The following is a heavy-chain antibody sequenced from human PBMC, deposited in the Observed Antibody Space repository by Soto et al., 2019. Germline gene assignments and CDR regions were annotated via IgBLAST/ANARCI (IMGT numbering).Heavy chain of an antibody. CDR2: IGGDGST. J-gene: IGHJ4*02. CDR1: GFTFSSYA. V-gene: IGHV3-23*01. CDR3: ARDRNYPRDQFDN. D-gene: IGHD1-7*01. Sequence: GGSLRLSCVVSGFTFSSYAMSWVRQAPGRGPEWVSAIGGDGSTWYADSVRGRFTISRDNSKNTVYVQMNSLRAEDTAIYSCARDRNYPRDQFDNWGQGILVTVSS.